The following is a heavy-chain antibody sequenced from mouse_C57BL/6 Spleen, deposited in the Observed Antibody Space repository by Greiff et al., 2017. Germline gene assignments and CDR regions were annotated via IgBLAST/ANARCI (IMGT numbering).Heavy chain of an antibody. V-gene: IGHV1-81*01. CDR1: GYTFTSYG. J-gene: IGHJ2*01. Sequence: QVQLKESGAELARPGASVKLSCKASGYTFTSYGISWVKQRTGQGLEWIGEIYPRSGNTYYNEKFKGKATLTADKSSSTAYMELRSLTSEDSAVYFCAREADSSGYVVDYWGQGTTLTVSA. CDR2: IYPRSGNT. D-gene: IGHD3-2*02. CDR3: AREADSSGYVVDY.